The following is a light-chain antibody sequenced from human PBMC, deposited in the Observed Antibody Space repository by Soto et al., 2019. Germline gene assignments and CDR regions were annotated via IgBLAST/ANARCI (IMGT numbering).Light chain of an antibody. CDR3: QQYASSPRT. V-gene: IGKV3-20*01. CDR1: QSVSSTY. Sequence: GLTKSAVALSLSPGERATLSCRASQSVSSTYLAWYQQKPGQAPRLLIYSASSRATGIPDRFSGSGSGTDFTLTISRLETEDVAVYCCQQYASSPRTFGQGTKVDIK. CDR2: SAS. J-gene: IGKJ1*01.